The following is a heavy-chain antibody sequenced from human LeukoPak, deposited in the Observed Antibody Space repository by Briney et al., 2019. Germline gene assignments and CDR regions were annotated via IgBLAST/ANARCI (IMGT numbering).Heavy chain of an antibody. CDR2: ISDTGRLS. J-gene: IGHJ4*02. CDR3: AKGSSPFDY. V-gene: IGHV3-23*01. Sequence: PGGSLRLSCAASGFTFSSSAMSWVRQAPGKGLEWVAAISDTGRLSYCADSVNGRFTISRDNSKNTLSLQMNSLRAADTAVYYCAKGSSPFDYWGQGTLVTVSS. D-gene: IGHD6-13*01. CDR1: GFTFSSSA.